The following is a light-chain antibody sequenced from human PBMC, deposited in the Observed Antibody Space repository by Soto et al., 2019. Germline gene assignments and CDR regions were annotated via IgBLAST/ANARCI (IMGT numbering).Light chain of an antibody. CDR3: QQYNSYST. Sequence: DIQMTQSPSTLSASVGDRVTITCRASQSISGLLAWYQQKPGKAPKLLIYKASGLESGVPSRFSGSGSGTEFTLTISSLQPDDFATYYCQQYNSYSTFGQGTKVDIK. CDR2: KAS. J-gene: IGKJ1*01. CDR1: QSISGL. V-gene: IGKV1-5*03.